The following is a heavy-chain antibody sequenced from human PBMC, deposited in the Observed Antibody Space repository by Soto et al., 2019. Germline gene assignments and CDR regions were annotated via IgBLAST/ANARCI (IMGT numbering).Heavy chain of an antibody. J-gene: IGHJ4*02. D-gene: IGHD3-22*01. CDR3: AREYYYDSSGFDY. Sequence: QVQLQESGPGLVKPSQILSLTCTVSGVSISSGGYYWTWIRQHPQKGLEWIGHIYYSGSTYYNPSLKSRVTVSVDTSKNQFSLKLSSVTAADTAVYYCAREYYYDSSGFDYWGQGTLVTVSS. CDR2: IYYSGST. CDR1: GVSISSGGYY. V-gene: IGHV4-31*03.